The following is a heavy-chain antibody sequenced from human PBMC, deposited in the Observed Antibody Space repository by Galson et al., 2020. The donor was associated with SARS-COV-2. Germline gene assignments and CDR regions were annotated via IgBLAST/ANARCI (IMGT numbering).Heavy chain of an antibody. Sequence: GGSLRLSCAASGFTFSSYGMHWVRQAPGKGLEWVAVISYDGSNKYYADSVKGRFTISRDSSKNTVYLQMNNLRADDTAVYYCARDGQTSSGWAFDYWGQGTLVTVSS. CDR3: ARDGQTSSGWAFDY. CDR1: GFTFSSYG. D-gene: IGHD6-19*01. V-gene: IGHV3-30*03. J-gene: IGHJ4*02. CDR2: ISYDGSNK.